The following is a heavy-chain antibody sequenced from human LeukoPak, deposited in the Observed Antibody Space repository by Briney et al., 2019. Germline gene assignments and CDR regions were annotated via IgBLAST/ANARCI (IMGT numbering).Heavy chain of an antibody. CDR3: ARDSSPGYYYYMDV. CDR1: GYTFTGYY. V-gene: IGHV1-2*02. J-gene: IGHJ6*03. CDR2: INPNSGGT. Sequence: GASVKVSCKASGYTFTGYYMHWVRQAPGQGLEWMGWINPNSGGTNYAQKLQGRVTMTRDTSISTAYMELSRLRSDDTAVYYCARDSSPGYYYYMDVWGKGTTVTISS.